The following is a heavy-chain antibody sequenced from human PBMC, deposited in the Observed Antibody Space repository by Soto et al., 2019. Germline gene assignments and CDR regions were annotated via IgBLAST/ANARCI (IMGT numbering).Heavy chain of an antibody. D-gene: IGHD6-19*01. CDR3: ARDLWHGSGS. J-gene: IGHJ4*02. V-gene: IGHV3-23*01. Sequence: GGSLRLSCAASGFTFSNYVMSWVRQAPGKGLEWVSALSTSAATTYYADSVTGRFTISRDNSKSTLYLEMNSLRADDTAVYYCARDLWHGSGSWGQGTLVTVSS. CDR1: GFTFSNYV. CDR2: LSTSAATT.